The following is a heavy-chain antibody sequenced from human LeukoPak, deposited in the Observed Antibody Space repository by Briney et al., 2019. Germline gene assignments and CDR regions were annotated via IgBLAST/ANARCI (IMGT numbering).Heavy chain of an antibody. D-gene: IGHD2-21*02. CDR1: GFTFSNYD. Sequence: PGGSLRLSCAASGFTFSNYDVHWVRQAPGKGLQWVSSISSTSSYINYADSVKGRFTISRDNAENSLYLEMNSLRVEDTAVYYCAKTGGRGDPFDYWGQGTLVTVSS. J-gene: IGHJ4*02. V-gene: IGHV3-21*01. CDR3: AKTGGRGDPFDY. CDR2: ISSTSSYI.